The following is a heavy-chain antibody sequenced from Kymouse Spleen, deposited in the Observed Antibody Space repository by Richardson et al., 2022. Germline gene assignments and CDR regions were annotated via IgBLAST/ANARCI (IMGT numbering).Heavy chain of an antibody. CDR3: ARGIAVAGPYYYYYGMDV. D-gene: IGHD6-19*01. J-gene: IGHJ6*02. CDR1: GFTFSSYD. V-gene: IGHV3-13*01. Sequence: EVQLVESGGGLVQPGGSLRLSCAASGFTFSSYDMHWVRQATGKGLEWVSAIGTAGDTYYPGSVKGRFTISRENAKNSLYLQMNSLRAGDTAVYYCARGIAVAGPYYYYYGMDVWGQGTTVTVSS. CDR2: IGTAGDT.